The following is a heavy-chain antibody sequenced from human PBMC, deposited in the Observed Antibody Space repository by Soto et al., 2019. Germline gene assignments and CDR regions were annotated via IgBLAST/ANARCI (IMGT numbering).Heavy chain of an antibody. D-gene: IGHD3-22*01. CDR2: INHSGST. Sequence: SETLSLTCAVYGGSFSGYYWSWIRQPPGKGLEWIGEINHSGSTNYNPSLKSRVTISVDTSKNQFSLKLSSVTAADTAVYYCARASYYDSSGYYHFDYWGQGTLVTVSS. J-gene: IGHJ4*02. CDR1: GGSFSGYY. V-gene: IGHV4-34*01. CDR3: ARASYYDSSGYYHFDY.